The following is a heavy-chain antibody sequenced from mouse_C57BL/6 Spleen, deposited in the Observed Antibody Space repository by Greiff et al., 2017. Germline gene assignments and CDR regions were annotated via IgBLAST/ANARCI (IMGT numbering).Heavy chain of an antibody. CDR1: GYAFSSSW. D-gene: IGHD1-1*01. V-gene: IGHV1-82*01. Sequence: QVQLQQSGPELVKPGASVKISCKASGYAFSSSWMNWVKQRPGKGLEWIGRIYPGDGDTNYNGKFKGKATLTADKSSSTAYMQLSSLTSEDSAFYFCARSHYCGSSYYAMDYWGQGTSVTVYS. CDR2: IYPGDGDT. CDR3: ARSHYCGSSYYAMDY. J-gene: IGHJ4*01.